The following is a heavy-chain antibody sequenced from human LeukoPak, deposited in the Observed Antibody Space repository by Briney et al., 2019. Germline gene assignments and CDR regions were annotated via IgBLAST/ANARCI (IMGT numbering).Heavy chain of an antibody. CDR1: GFTFSTYA. CDR3: ARAPTIGTTAIFDY. D-gene: IGHD5-24*01. Sequence: GGSLRLSCEASGFTFSTYAINWVRQAPGKGPEWVSYISSSSNTIYYADSVKGRFTISRDNAKDSLFLQMNSLGAEDTAVYYCARAPTIGTTAIFDYWGQGTLVTVSS. J-gene: IGHJ4*02. CDR2: ISSSSNTI. V-gene: IGHV3-48*04.